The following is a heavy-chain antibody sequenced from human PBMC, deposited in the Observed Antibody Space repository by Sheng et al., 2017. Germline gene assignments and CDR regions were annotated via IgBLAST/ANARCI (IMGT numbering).Heavy chain of an antibody. V-gene: IGHV4-39*07. Sequence: QLQLQESGPGLVKPSETLSLTCTVSGGSISSSSYYWGWIRQPPGKGLEWIGSIYYSGSTYYNPSLKSRVTISVDTSKNQFSLKLSSVTAADTAVYYCARTGFSMVVRPVDYWGQGTLVTVSS. CDR2: IYYSGST. CDR1: GGSISSSSYY. CDR3: ARTGFSMVVRPVDY. J-gene: IGHJ4*02. D-gene: IGHD2-15*01.